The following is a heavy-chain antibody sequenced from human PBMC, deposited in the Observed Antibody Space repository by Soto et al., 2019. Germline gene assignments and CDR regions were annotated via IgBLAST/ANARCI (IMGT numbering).Heavy chain of an antibody. D-gene: IGHD2-21*01. CDR1: GCSISSYY. V-gene: IGHV4-59*01. CDR2: IYYSGST. Sequence: PSETLSLTCTVSGCSISSYYWSWIRQPPGKGLEWIGYIYYSGSTNYNPSLKSRVTISVDTSKNQFSLKLSSVTAADTAVYYCARDGKRILAFDIWGQGTMVT. J-gene: IGHJ3*02. CDR3: ARDGKRILAFDI.